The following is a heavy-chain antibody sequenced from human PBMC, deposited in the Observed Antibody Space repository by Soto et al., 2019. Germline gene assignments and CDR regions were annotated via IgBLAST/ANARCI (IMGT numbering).Heavy chain of an antibody. J-gene: IGHJ4*02. V-gene: IGHV3-9*01. CDR2: LSWNSGTI. CDR1: GFTFDDYA. CDR3: AKAESSGWYYSLDY. D-gene: IGHD6-19*01. Sequence: EVQLVESGGGLVQPGKSLRLSCAASGFTFDDYAMHWVRQVPGKGLEWVSGLSWNSGTIDYADSVKGRFTISRDNAKNSLHLQMNSLKPEDTAFYYCAKAESSGWYYSLDYWGQGTWSPSPQ.